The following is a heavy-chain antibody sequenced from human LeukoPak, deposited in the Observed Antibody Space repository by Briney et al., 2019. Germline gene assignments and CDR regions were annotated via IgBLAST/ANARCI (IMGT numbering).Heavy chain of an antibody. CDR3: ARDRGGGGSSIMDY. CDR1: GGSISSYY. V-gene: IGHV4-4*07. D-gene: IGHD2-15*01. J-gene: IGHJ4*02. Sequence: PSETLSLTCTVSGGSISSYYWSWIRQPAGKGLEWISRIYASGSTKYNPSLKSRVTISVDKSNNQFSLKLTSVTAADTDDYYCARDRGGGGSSIMDYWGQGTLVTVSS. CDR2: IYASGST.